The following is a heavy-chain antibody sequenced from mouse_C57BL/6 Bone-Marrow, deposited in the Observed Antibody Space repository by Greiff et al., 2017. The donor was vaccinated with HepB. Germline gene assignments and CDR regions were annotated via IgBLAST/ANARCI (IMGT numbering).Heavy chain of an antibody. V-gene: IGHV1-72*01. CDR3: AGDVDYGSRCAMDY. Sequence: QVQLQQSGAELVKPGASVKLSCKASGYTFTSYWMHWVKQRPGRGLEWIGRIDPKSGGTKYNEKFKSKATLTVDKPSSTAYMQLSSLTSEDSAVYYCAGDVDYGSRCAMDYWGQGTSVTVSS. CDR1: GYTFTSYW. D-gene: IGHD1-1*01. J-gene: IGHJ4*01. CDR2: IDPKSGGT.